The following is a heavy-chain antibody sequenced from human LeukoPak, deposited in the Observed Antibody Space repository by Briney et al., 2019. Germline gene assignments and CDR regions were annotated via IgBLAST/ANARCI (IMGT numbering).Heavy chain of an antibody. CDR2: ISYHGSDK. CDR1: GFTFSTYA. Sequence: GGSLRLSCVASGFTFSTYAMHWVRQAPGKGLEWVAVISYHGSDKYYGDSVKGRFTISRDSSKNTLYLQMNSLRTEDTAVSYCARAINSAWHNIDYWGQGTLVTVSS. J-gene: IGHJ4*02. V-gene: IGHV3-30*04. CDR3: ARAINSAWHNIDY. D-gene: IGHD2/OR15-2a*01.